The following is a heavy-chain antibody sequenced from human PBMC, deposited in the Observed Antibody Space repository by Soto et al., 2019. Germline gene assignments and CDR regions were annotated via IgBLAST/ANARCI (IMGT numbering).Heavy chain of an antibody. CDR2: IHPSGGGT. J-gene: IGHJ4*02. CDR1: GYTFNTYY. CDR3: ARGGHVAVVTASFDY. Sequence: ASVKVSCKPSGYTFNTYYLHWVRQAPGQALEWMGVIHPSGGGTTYAQKFLGRVTVTRDTSTSTVFMELSSLRSDDTAVYYCARGGHVAVVTASFDYWGQGTLVTVSS. D-gene: IGHD2-21*02. V-gene: IGHV1-46*02.